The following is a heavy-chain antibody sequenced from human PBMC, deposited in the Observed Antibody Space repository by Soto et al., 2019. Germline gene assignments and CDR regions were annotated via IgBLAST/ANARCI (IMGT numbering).Heavy chain of an antibody. CDR1: GYNINSYD. J-gene: IGHJ4*02. CDR2: MNPKSGNT. V-gene: IGHV1-8*01. D-gene: IGHD2-21*01. CDR3: ARGLVDSGGNCFDS. Sequence: AVKVSCKASGYNINSYDMNWVRQATGQGLEWMGWMNPKSGNTGFAEKFQGRVKMTWNTSTGTVYLEISSLRPEDTAVYFCARGLVDSGGNCFDSWGQGTQVTVSS.